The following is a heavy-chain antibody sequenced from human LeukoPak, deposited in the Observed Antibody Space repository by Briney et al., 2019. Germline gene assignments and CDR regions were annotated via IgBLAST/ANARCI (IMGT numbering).Heavy chain of an antibody. CDR1: GGSISSSSYY. CDR3: ARLRYSAYGGFDY. J-gene: IGHJ4*02. D-gene: IGHD5-12*01. CDR2: IYYSGST. Sequence: PSETLSLTCTVAGGSISSSSYYWGWIRQPPGKGLEWIGSIYYSGSTFYSPSLKSRVTISVDTSKNQFSLKLSSVTAAGTAVYYCARLRYSAYGGFDYWGQGTLVTVSS. V-gene: IGHV4-39*01.